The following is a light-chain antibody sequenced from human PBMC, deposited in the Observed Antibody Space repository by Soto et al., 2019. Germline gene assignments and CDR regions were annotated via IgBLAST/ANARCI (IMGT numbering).Light chain of an antibody. CDR1: SSDVGAYNY. CDR3: TSYTSSSTLFYV. CDR2: EVS. V-gene: IGLV2-14*01. Sequence: QSALTQPASVSGSPGQSITISCTGTSSDVGAYNYVSWYQQHPGKAPKLMIYEVSNRPSGLSNRFSGSKSGNTASLTISGLQAEDEADYYCTSYTSSSTLFYVFGTGTKLTVL. J-gene: IGLJ1*01.